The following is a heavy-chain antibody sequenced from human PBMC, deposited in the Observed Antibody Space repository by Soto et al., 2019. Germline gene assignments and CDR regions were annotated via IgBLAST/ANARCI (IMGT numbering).Heavy chain of an antibody. CDR1: GGTFSNYA. Sequence: VKVSCKASGGTFSNYAINWVRQAPGQGLEWMGGIIPIFGTANYAQKFQGRVTITADESTSTAYLDLSSLRSEDTAVYYCARPVEMATISRSYLFYWGQGTLVTVSS. CDR2: IIPIFGTA. V-gene: IGHV1-69*01. D-gene: IGHD5-12*01. CDR3: ARPVEMATISRSYLFY. J-gene: IGHJ4*02.